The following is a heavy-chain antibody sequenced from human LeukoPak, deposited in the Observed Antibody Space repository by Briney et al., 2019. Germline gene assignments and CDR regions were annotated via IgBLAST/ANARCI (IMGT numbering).Heavy chain of an antibody. D-gene: IGHD6-13*01. CDR2: FDPEDGET. CDR1: GYTLTELS. Sequence: ASVKVSCKVSGYTLTELSMHWVRQAPGKGLEWMGGFDPEDGETIYAQKFQGRVTMTEDTSTDTAYMELSSLRSEDTAVYYCATDSYGYSSSWYPDWGQGTLVTVSS. J-gene: IGHJ4*02. V-gene: IGHV1-24*01. CDR3: ATDSYGYSSSWYPD.